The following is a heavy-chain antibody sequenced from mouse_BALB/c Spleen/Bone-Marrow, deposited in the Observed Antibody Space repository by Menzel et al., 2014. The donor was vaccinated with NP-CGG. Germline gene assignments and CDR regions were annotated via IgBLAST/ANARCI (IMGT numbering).Heavy chain of an antibody. CDR1: GFTFSSYT. Sequence: EVKLMESGGGLVKPGGSLKLSCAASGFTFSSYTMSWVRQTPEKRLEWVATISSGGGNTYYPDSVKGRFTISRDNAKNNLYLQMSSLRSEDTALYYCARYIITTSYFDYWGQGTTLTVSS. CDR2: ISSGGGNT. J-gene: IGHJ2*01. V-gene: IGHV5-9*03. CDR3: ARYIITTSYFDY. D-gene: IGHD2-4*01.